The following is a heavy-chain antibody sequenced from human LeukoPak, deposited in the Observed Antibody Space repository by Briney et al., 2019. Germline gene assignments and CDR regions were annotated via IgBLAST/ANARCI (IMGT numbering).Heavy chain of an antibody. V-gene: IGHV3-30-3*01. J-gene: IGHJ4*02. CDR3: ASGKAAAGTALGY. D-gene: IGHD6-13*01. CDR2: ISYDGSNK. Sequence: GGSLRLSCAASGFTFSSYAMHWVRQAPGKGLEWVAVISYDGSNKYYADSVKGRFTISRDNSKNTLYLQMNSLRAEDTAVYYCASGKAAAGTALGYWGQGTLVTVSS. CDR1: GFTFSSYA.